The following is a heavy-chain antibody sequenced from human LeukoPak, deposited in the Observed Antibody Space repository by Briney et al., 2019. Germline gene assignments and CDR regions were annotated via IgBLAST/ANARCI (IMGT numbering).Heavy chain of an antibody. Sequence: PSETLSLTCTVSGGSISSYYWSWIRQPAGKGLEWIGRIYTSGSTNYNPSLKSRVTMSVDTSKNQFSLKLSSVTAADTVVYYCAREWRYNWNHHGWFDPWGQGTLVTVSS. D-gene: IGHD1-14*01. J-gene: IGHJ5*02. CDR1: GGSISSYY. V-gene: IGHV4-4*07. CDR2: IYTSGST. CDR3: AREWRYNWNHHGWFDP.